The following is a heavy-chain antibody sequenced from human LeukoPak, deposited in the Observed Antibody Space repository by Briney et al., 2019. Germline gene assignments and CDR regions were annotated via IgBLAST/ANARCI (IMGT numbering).Heavy chain of an antibody. J-gene: IGHJ3*02. CDR1: GGSISSYY. Sequence: PSETLSLTCTVSGGSISSYYWSWIRQPPGKGLEGIGYIYTSGSTNYNPSLKSRVTISVDTSKNQFSLKLSSVTAADTAVYYCARRGSSTDAFDIWGQGTMVTVSS. CDR3: ARRGSSTDAFDI. D-gene: IGHD6-6*01. V-gene: IGHV4-4*09. CDR2: IYTSGST.